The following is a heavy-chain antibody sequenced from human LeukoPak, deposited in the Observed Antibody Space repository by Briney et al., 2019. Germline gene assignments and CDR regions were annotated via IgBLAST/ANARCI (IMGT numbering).Heavy chain of an antibody. Sequence: GRSLRLSCAASGFTFDDYAMHWVRQAPGNGLEWVSGISWNSGSIGYADSVKGRFTISRDNAKNSLYLQMNSLRAEDTALYYCAKDITWGSGSSTFDYWGQGTLVTVSS. V-gene: IGHV3-9*01. CDR2: ISWNSGSI. CDR1: GFTFDDYA. D-gene: IGHD3-10*01. J-gene: IGHJ4*02. CDR3: AKDITWGSGSSTFDY.